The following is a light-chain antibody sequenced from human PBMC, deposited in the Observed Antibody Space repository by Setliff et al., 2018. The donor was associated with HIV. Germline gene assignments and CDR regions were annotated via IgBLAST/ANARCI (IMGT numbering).Light chain of an antibody. CDR1: SNDIGRFNY. Sequence: LTQPASVTGAPGQSITISCTGTSNDIGRFNYVSWYKQFPGKGPTLVIFDVNQRPSGVSNRFSGSKSGNIASIIISGLQAEDEADYFCCSYSRGSTYVFGTGTKVTVL. CDR2: DVN. J-gene: IGLJ1*01. CDR3: CSYSRGSTYV. V-gene: IGLV2-14*03.